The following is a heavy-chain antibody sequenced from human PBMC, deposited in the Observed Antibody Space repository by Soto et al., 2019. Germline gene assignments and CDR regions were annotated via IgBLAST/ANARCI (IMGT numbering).Heavy chain of an antibody. Sequence: QVQLVQSGAEVKKPGASVKVSCKASGYTFTSYGISWVRQAPGQGLEWMGWISAYNGNTNYAQKLQGRVTMTTDTAXXTXYXXLRSLRSDDTAVYYCAREFGGDDVLSYYYYYGMDVWGQGTTVTVSS. V-gene: IGHV1-18*01. CDR1: GYTFTSYG. J-gene: IGHJ6*02. D-gene: IGHD3-10*01. CDR2: ISAYNGNT. CDR3: AREFGGDDVLSYYYYYGMDV.